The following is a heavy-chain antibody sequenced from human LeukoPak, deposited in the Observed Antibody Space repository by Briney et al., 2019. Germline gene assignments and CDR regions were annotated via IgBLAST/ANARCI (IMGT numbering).Heavy chain of an antibody. CDR1: GGSISSSSYD. CDR2: IYYSGST. Sequence: PSETLSLTCTVSGGSISSSSYDWGWLRQPPGKGLEWIVSIYYSGSTYYNPSLKSRVTISVDTSKNQFSLKLSSVTAADTAVYYCARLLVVRGVMDWGQGTLVTVSS. J-gene: IGHJ4*02. D-gene: IGHD3-10*01. CDR3: ARLLVVRGVMD. V-gene: IGHV4-39*01.